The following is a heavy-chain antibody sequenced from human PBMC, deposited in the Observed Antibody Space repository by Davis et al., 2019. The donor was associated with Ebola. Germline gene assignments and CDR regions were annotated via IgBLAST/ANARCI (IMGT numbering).Heavy chain of an antibody. Sequence: GESLKISCAASGFTFRSYWMSWVRQAPGKGLEWVAKIKEDGSEKLEVDSVKGRFTISRDNAKDSLYLQMNSLRAEDTAVYYCAKRVPYYFDNWGQGTLVTVSS. CDR2: IKEDGSEK. J-gene: IGHJ4*02. V-gene: IGHV3-7*03. CDR1: GFTFRSYW. CDR3: AKRVPYYFDN.